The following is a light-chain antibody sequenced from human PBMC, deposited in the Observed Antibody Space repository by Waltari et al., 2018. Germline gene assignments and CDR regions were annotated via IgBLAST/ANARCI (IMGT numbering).Light chain of an antibody. CDR3: QVWDGSTDHYV. Sequence: SYVLTQPPSLSVALGKTARIPCGGNNIGTKTVHWYQHKPGQAPVLLIYSDTDRPSGIPERFTGSKSVTTATLTISTVEAGDEADYYCQVWDGSTDHYVFGSGTKVTV. CDR1: NIGTKT. CDR2: SDT. J-gene: IGLJ1*01. V-gene: IGLV3-21*04.